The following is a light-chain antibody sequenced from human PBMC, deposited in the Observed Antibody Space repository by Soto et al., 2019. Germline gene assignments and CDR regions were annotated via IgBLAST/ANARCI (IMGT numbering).Light chain of an antibody. CDR2: GAS. CDR3: QQYGSSPST. CDR1: QSVGISY. V-gene: IGKV3-20*01. J-gene: IGKJ2*02. Sequence: EIVLTQSPGTLSLSPGERATLSCRASQSVGISYLAWYQQKPGQAPRLLIYGASSRATGIPDRFSGSGSGTDFTLTISRLEPEDFAVYYCQQYGSSPSTSGQGTKLEIK.